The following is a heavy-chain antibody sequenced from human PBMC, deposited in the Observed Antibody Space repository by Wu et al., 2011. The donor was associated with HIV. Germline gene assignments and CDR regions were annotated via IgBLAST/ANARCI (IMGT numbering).Heavy chain of an antibody. CDR2: INPSGGST. J-gene: IGHJ4*02. D-gene: IGHD3-3*01. CDR3: ARDLVQAIFGVIDYYFDY. V-gene: IGHV1-46*01. Sequence: QVQLVQSGAEVKKPGASVKVSCKASGYTFTSYYMHWVRQAPGQGLEWMGIINPSGGSTTYAQKFQGRVTMTRDTSTSTVYMELSRLRSEDTAVYYCARDLVQAIFGVIDYYFDYWGQGTLVTVSS. CDR1: GYTFTSYY.